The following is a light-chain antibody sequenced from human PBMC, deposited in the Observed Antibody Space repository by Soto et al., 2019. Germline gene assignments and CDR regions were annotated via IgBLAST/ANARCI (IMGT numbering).Light chain of an antibody. J-gene: IGKJ4*01. CDR3: QQSFNTRT. Sequence: DIQMTQSPSSLSAAVGDRVTITCRSSHDISTYLCWYQQRPGKAPKLLMYSASILQSGVPPRFSGSGSGTDLTLTISSLHPEDIATYYCQQSFNTRTVGGGTKVEIK. CDR2: SAS. V-gene: IGKV1-39*01. CDR1: HDISTY.